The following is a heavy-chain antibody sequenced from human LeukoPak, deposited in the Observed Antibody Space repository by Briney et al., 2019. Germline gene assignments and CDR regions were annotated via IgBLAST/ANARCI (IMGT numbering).Heavy chain of an antibody. J-gene: IGHJ4*02. CDR3: ATTLFDIVVVPAAPFDY. CDR1: GFTFSSYS. V-gene: IGHV3-48*01. Sequence: GGSLRLSCAASGFTFSSYSMNWVRQAPGKGLEWVSYISSSSSTIYYADSVKGRFTISRDNAKNSLYLQMNSLRAEDTAVYYCATTLFDIVVVPAAPFDYWGQGTLVTVSS. D-gene: IGHD2-2*01. CDR2: ISSSSSTI.